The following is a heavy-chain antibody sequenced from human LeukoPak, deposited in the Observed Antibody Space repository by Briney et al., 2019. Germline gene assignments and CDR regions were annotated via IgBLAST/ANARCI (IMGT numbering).Heavy chain of an antibody. D-gene: IGHD6-19*01. Sequence: PGGSLRLSCAASGFTFSIYAMTWVRQAPGKGLECVSGISGIGGNTYYADSVKGRFTISRDDSENTLYLQMSGLRAEDTAIYYCAKTLAVAGTHYYYGMDVWGQGTTVTVSS. J-gene: IGHJ6*02. CDR2: ISGIGGNT. CDR3: AKTLAVAGTHYYYGMDV. CDR1: GFTFSIYA. V-gene: IGHV3-23*01.